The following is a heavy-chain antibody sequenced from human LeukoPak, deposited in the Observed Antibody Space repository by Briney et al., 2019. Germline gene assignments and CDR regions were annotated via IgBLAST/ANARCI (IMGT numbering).Heavy chain of an antibody. D-gene: IGHD1-26*01. Sequence: SETLSLTCAVYGGSFSGYYWSWIRQPPGKGLEWIGEINHSGSTNYNPSLKRRVTISVDTSKNQSSLKLSSVTAADTAVYYCARGRDPIVGANTLFDYWGQGTLVTVSS. CDR3: ARGRDPIVGANTLFDY. CDR2: INHSGST. CDR1: GGSFSGYY. J-gene: IGHJ4*02. V-gene: IGHV4-34*01.